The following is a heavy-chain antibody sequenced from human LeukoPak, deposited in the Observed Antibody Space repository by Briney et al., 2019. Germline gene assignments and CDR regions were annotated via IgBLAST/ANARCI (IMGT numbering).Heavy chain of an antibody. CDR2: IYYSGST. Sequence: TLSLTXTXXXGSIXXXYWSWIRQPPGKGLEWIGYIYYSGSTNYNPSLKSRVTISVDTSKNQFSLKLSSVTAADTAVYYCARDALDHSSSWYSSRSWFDPWGQGTLVTVSS. V-gene: IGHV4-59*01. CDR1: XGSIXXXY. CDR3: ARDALDHSSSWYSSRSWFDP. D-gene: IGHD6-13*01. J-gene: IGHJ5*02.